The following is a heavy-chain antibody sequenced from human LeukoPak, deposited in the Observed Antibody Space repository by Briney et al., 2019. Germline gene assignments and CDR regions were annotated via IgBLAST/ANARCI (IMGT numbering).Heavy chain of an antibody. CDR2: VYTSGGT. CDR1: GTSTNSYY. D-gene: IGHD5-24*01. CDR3: ARDRARDGYLGGWDFDL. V-gene: IGHV4-59*01. J-gene: IGHJ2*01. Sequence: SSETLSLTCSVSGTSTNSYYWSWIRLPPGQGLEWIGCVYTSGGTTYNPSLKSRVTISVDTSRSQVSLKLSSVTAADTAVYYCARDRARDGYLGGWDFDLWGRGTLVTVSP.